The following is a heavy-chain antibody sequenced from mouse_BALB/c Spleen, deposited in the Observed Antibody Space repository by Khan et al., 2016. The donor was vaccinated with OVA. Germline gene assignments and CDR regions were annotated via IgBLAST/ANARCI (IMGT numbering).Heavy chain of an antibody. J-gene: IGHJ2*02. CDR3: ARVYGGEFDY. D-gene: IGHD1-1*01. CDR1: GYSITSDYA. CDR2: ISYSGNT. V-gene: IGHV3-2*02. Sequence: EVQLQESGPGLVKPSQSLSLTCTVTGYSITSDYAWNWIRHFPGNKLEWMGFISYSGNTKYTPSHKSRFSITRDTSKNQFFLQLNSVTTEDTATYYCARVYGGEFDYWGQGTSLTVSS.